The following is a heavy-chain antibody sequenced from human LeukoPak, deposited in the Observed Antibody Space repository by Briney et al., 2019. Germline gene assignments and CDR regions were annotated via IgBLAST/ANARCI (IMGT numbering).Heavy chain of an antibody. Sequence: GGTLRLSCAASGFTFSSYGMSWVRQAPGKGLEWVSAISGSGGSTYYADSVKGRFTISRDNSKNTLYLQMNSLRAEDTAVYYCARDGIYYDSSGYGYWGQGTLVTVSS. CDR3: ARDGIYYDSSGYGY. CDR2: ISGSGGST. V-gene: IGHV3-23*01. J-gene: IGHJ4*02. CDR1: GFTFSSYG. D-gene: IGHD3-22*01.